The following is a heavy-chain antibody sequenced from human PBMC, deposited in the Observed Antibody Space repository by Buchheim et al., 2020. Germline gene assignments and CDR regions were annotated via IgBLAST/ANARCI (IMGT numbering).Heavy chain of an antibody. CDR1: GFTFSSYA. Sequence: QVQLVESGGGVVQPGRSLRLSCAASGFTFSSYAMHWVRQAPGKGLEWVAVISYDGSNKYYADSVKGRFTISRDNSKNTLYLQMNSLRAEDTAVYYCARELVAAAYYYYYGMDVWGQGT. CDR2: ISYDGSNK. D-gene: IGHD6-13*01. CDR3: ARELVAAAYYYYYGMDV. J-gene: IGHJ6*02. V-gene: IGHV3-30*04.